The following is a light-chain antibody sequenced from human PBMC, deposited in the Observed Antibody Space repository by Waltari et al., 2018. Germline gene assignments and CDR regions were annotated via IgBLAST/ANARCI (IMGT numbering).Light chain of an antibody. CDR2: DVF. Sequence: QSALTQPASVSGSPGQSISISCTGISSDVGGFNFVSWYQQHPGKAPKLMIYDVFNRPSWVSRRVSGSKSDNAASLAISGLQAEDEAVYYCSSYTASPPHVVFGGGTKVTVL. J-gene: IGLJ2*01. CDR1: SSDVGGFNF. V-gene: IGLV2-14*03. CDR3: SSYTASPPHVV.